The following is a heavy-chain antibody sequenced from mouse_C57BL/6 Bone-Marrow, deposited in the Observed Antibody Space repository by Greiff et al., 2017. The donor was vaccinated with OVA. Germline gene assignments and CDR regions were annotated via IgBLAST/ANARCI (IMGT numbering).Heavy chain of an antibody. CDR2: ISSGGSYT. CDR1: GFTFSSYG. J-gene: IGHJ1*03. Sequence: EVKVVESGGDLVKPGGSLKLSCAASGFTFSSYGMSWVRQTPDKRLEWVATISSGGSYTYYPDSVKGRFTISRDNAKNTLYLQMSSLKSEDTAMYYCARPDYYGSSPDVWGTGTTVTVSS. D-gene: IGHD1-1*01. CDR3: ARPDYYGSSPDV. V-gene: IGHV5-6*01.